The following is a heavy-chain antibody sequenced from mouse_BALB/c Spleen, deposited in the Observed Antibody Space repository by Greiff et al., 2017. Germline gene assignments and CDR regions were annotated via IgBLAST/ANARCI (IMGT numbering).Heavy chain of an antibody. CDR1: GYTFTSYW. CDR2: INPSTGYT. Sequence: VKLVESGAELAKPGASVKMSCKASGYTFTSYWMHWVKQRPGQGLEWIGYINPSTGYTEYNQKFKDKATLTADKSSSTAYMQLSSLTSEDSAVYYCARHYYGSSYEDFDYWGQGTTLTVSS. V-gene: IGHV1-7*01. D-gene: IGHD1-1*01. J-gene: IGHJ2*01. CDR3: ARHYYGSSYEDFDY.